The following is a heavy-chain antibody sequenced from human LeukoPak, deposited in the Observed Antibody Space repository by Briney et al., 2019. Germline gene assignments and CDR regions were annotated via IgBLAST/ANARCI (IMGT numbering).Heavy chain of an antibody. V-gene: IGHV3-43*02. J-gene: IGHJ3*02. D-gene: IGHD2-15*01. CDR1: GFTFDDYA. Sequence: GVSLRLSCAASGFTFDDYAMHWVRQAPGKGLEWVSLISGDGGSTYYADSVRGRFTNSRDNSKNSLYLQMESLRAEDTAFYYCTKEIDTLGTNAFDIWGQGTMVTVSS. CDR2: ISGDGGST. CDR3: TKEIDTLGTNAFDI.